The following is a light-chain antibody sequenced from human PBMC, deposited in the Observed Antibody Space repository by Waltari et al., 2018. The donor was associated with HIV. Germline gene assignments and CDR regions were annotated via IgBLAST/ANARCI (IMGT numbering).Light chain of an antibody. Sequence: DIVMTQSPESLAVSLGERATTHCKSIQSLLYSANKKNFLAWYQQKPGQPPKLLFYCALTRESGVPDRFSASGSGTDFTLTINSLQAEDGAMYYCQQYYITPRPFGGGTTVEIK. CDR3: QQYYITPRP. CDR2: CAL. CDR1: QSLLYSANKKNF. V-gene: IGKV4-1*01. J-gene: IGKJ4*01.